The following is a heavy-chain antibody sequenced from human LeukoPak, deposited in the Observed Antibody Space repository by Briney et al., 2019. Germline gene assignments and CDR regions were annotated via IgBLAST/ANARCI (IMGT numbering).Heavy chain of an antibody. CDR2: ISSSSSYI. CDR1: GFTFSSYS. CDR3: ARDLPKGPYGSGSHFDY. J-gene: IGHJ4*02. D-gene: IGHD3-10*01. V-gene: IGHV3-21*01. Sequence: GGSLRLSCAASGFTFSSYSMNWVRQAPGKGLEWVSSISSSSSYIYYADSVKGRFTISRDNAKNSLYLQMNSLGAEDTAVYYCARDLPKGPYGSGSHFDYWGQGTLVTVSS.